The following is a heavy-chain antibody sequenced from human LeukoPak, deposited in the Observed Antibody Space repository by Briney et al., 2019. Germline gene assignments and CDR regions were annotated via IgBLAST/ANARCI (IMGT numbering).Heavy chain of an antibody. CDR3: ARARSGYSYLIDY. CDR1: GFTVSSNY. V-gene: IGHV3-66*01. J-gene: IGHJ4*02. CDR2: IYSSGST. Sequence: GGSLRLSCAASGFTVSSNYMSWVRQAPGKGLEWVSVIYSSGSTYYADSVKGRFTISRDNSKNTLYLQMNSLRVEDTAVYYCARARSGYSYLIDYWGQGTLVTVSS. D-gene: IGHD5-18*01.